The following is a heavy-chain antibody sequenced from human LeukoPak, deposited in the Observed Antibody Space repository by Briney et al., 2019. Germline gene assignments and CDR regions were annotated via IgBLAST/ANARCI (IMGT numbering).Heavy chain of an antibody. CDR2: ISGSGGST. CDR3: ARVRGIAVASTYYYYGMDV. CDR1: GFTFSSYG. J-gene: IGHJ6*02. D-gene: IGHD6-19*01. V-gene: IGHV3-NL1*01. Sequence: GGSLRLSCAASGFTFSSYGMHWVRQAPGKGLEWVSAISGSGGSTYYADSVKGRFTISRDNSKNTLYLQMNSLRAEDTAVYYCARVRGIAVASTYYYYGMDVWGQGTTVTVSS.